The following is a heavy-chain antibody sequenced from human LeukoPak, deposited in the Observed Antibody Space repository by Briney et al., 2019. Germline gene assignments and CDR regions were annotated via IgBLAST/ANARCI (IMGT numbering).Heavy chain of an antibody. Sequence: GGSLRLSCAASGFTFSDYYMSWIRQDPGKGLEWVSYISSSGSTIYYADSVKGRFTISRDNAKNSLYLQMNSLRAEDTAVYYCARGGYSSSFGYYYYYMAVWGQGTTVTVSS. CDR3: ARGGYSSSFGYYYYYMAV. J-gene: IGHJ6*03. D-gene: IGHD6-6*01. CDR2: ISSSGSTI. V-gene: IGHV3-11*01. CDR1: GFTFSDYY.